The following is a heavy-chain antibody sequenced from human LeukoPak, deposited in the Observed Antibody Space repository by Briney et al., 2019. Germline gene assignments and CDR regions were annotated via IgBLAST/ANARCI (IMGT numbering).Heavy chain of an antibody. CDR3: ARTKLNYYGSGSPSY. CDR1: GYTFTSYG. CDR2: MNPNSGNT. V-gene: IGHV1-8*02. Sequence: ASVKVSCKASGYTFTSYGISWVRQAPGQGLEWIGWMNPNSGNTGYAQKFQGRVTMTRNTSISTAYMELSSLRSEDTAVYYCARTKLNYYGSGSPSYWGQGTLVTVSS. J-gene: IGHJ4*02. D-gene: IGHD3-10*01.